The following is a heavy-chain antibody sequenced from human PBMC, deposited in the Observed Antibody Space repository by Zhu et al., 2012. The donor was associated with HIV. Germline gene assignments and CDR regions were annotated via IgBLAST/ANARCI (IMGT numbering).Heavy chain of an antibody. CDR1: GGSFRAYY. CDR2: INHSGST. V-gene: IGHV4-34*01. D-gene: IGHD2-15*01. J-gene: IGHJ4*02. CDR3: ARGGSCSGGSCYFDY. Sequence: QVQLHQWDAGLLKPSETLSLTCAVYGGSFRAYYWSWIRQPPGKGLEWIGEINHSGSTNYNPSLKSRVTMSVDTSKNQFSLKLTSVTAADTAVYYCARGGSCSGGSCYFDYWGQGSLVTVSS.